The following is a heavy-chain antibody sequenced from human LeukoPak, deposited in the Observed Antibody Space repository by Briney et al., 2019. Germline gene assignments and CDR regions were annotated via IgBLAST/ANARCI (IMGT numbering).Heavy chain of an antibody. Sequence: LAGGSLRLSCVASGFTFSSYATSWVRQAPGKGLEWVSAISGSGGSTYYADSVKGRFTISRDNSKNTLYLQMNSLRAEDTAVYYCAKDSADFWSGYYWSLYYYYGMDVWGQGTTVTVSS. V-gene: IGHV3-23*01. D-gene: IGHD3-3*01. CDR1: GFTFSSYA. J-gene: IGHJ6*02. CDR2: ISGSGGST. CDR3: AKDSADFWSGYYWSLYYYYGMDV.